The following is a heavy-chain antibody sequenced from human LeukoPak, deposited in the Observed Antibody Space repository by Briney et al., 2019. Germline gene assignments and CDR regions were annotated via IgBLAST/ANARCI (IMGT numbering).Heavy chain of an antibody. CDR3: TSQWLGDAFDI. V-gene: IGHV3-15*01. CDR2: IKSKTDGGTT. J-gene: IGHJ3*02. D-gene: IGHD6-19*01. Sequence: GGSLRLSCAASGFTFSNAWMSWVRQAPGKGLEWVGRIKSKTDGGTTDYAAPVKGRFTISRDDSKNTLYLQMNSLKTEDTAAYYCTSQWLGDAFDIWGQGTMVTVSS. CDR1: GFTFSNAW.